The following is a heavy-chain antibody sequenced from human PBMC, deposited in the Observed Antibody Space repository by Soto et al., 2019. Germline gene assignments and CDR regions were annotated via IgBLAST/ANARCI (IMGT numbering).Heavy chain of an antibody. CDR2: IYHSGTT. J-gene: IGHJ5*02. V-gene: IGHV4-59*11. D-gene: IGHD6-13*01. Sequence: QVQVQESGPGLVKPSETLSLTCTVSGGSISNHYWSWIRQSPGKGLEWIANIYHSGTTNYNLSLKGRVTISIDSSKNQVSLKLNSVTAADTAVYYCVRGGYRALAWFDTWGQGTLVTVSS. CDR1: GGSISNHY. CDR3: VRGGYRALAWFDT.